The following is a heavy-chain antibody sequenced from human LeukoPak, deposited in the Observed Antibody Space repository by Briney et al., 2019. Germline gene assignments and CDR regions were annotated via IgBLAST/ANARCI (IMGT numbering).Heavy chain of an antibody. CDR2: VYYSGST. V-gene: IGHV4-59*01. CDR1: GDSISSYS. D-gene: IGHD6-13*01. Sequence: SQTLSLTCTVSGDSISSYSWSWIRQPPGKGLEWIGYVYYSGSTNYNPSLKSRVTISADTSKNQFSLKVRSVAAADTAVYYCARDPPQPGITAAGYFDLWGRGTLVTVSS. J-gene: IGHJ2*01. CDR3: ARDPPQPGITAAGYFDL.